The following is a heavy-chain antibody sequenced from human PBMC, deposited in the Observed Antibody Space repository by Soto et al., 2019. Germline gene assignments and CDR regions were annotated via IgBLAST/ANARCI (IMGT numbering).Heavy chain of an antibody. D-gene: IGHD3-22*01. J-gene: IGHJ4*02. V-gene: IGHV3-23*01. CDR1: GFTFSSYA. CDR3: AKDPGVITGIFDY. CDR2: ISGSGGST. Sequence: EVQLLESGGGLVQPGGSLRLSCAASGFTFSSYAMSWVRQAPGMGLEWVSAISGSGGSTYYADSVKGRFTISRDNSKNTLYLQMNSLRAEDTAVYYCAKDPGVITGIFDYWGQGTLVTVSS.